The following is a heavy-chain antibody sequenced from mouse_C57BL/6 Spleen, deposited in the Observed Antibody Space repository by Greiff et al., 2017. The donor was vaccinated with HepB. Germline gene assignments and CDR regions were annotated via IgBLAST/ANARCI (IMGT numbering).Heavy chain of an antibody. CDR3: ARDYYSNYDAMDY. CDR1: GYTFTSYW. J-gene: IGHJ4*01. Sequence: VKLQQPGTELVKPGASVKLSCKASGYTFTSYWMHWVKQRPGQGLEWIGNINPSNGGTNYNEKFKSKATLTVDKSSSTAYMQLSSLTSEDSAVYYCARDYYSNYDAMDYWGQGTSVTVSS. V-gene: IGHV1-53*01. CDR2: INPSNGGT. D-gene: IGHD2-5*01.